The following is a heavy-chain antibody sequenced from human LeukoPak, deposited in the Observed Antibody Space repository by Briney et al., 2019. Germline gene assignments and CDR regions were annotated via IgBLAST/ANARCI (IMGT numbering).Heavy chain of an antibody. CDR3: AKVMGRGYCSGGSCTTFDY. Sequence: PGGSLRLSCAASGFTFDDYAMHWVRQAPRKGLEWVSLISWDGGSTYYADSVKGRFTISRDNSKNSLYLQMNSLRAEDTALYYCAKVMGRGYCSGGSCTTFDYWGQGTLVTVSS. D-gene: IGHD2-15*01. V-gene: IGHV3-43D*03. CDR2: ISWDGGST. J-gene: IGHJ4*02. CDR1: GFTFDDYA.